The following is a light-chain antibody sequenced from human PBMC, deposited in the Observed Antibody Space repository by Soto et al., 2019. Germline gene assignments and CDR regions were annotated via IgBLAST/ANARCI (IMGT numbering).Light chain of an antibody. CDR3: QQYGSSPWT. Sequence: IVLTQSPGTLSLSPGESATLSCSASQSVSSSYLAWYQQKPGQAPRLLTYGASNRATGIPDRFSGSGSGTDFTLTISRLEPEDFAVYYCQQYGSSPWTFGQGTKVDIK. J-gene: IGKJ1*01. CDR1: QSVSSSY. CDR2: GAS. V-gene: IGKV3-20*01.